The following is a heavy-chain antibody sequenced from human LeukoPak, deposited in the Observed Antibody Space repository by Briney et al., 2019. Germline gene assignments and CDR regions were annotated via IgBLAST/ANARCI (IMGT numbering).Heavy chain of an antibody. D-gene: IGHD5-18*01. CDR1: GFTFSSYS. J-gene: IGHJ3*02. V-gene: IGHV3-48*04. Sequence: GGSLRLSCAASGFTFSSYSMNWVRQAPGKGLEWVSYISSSSSTIYYADSVKGRFTISRDNAKKSLYLQMNSLRAEDTAVYYCASPSYSYGAFDIWGRGTMVTVSS. CDR2: ISSSSSTI. CDR3: ASPSYSYGAFDI.